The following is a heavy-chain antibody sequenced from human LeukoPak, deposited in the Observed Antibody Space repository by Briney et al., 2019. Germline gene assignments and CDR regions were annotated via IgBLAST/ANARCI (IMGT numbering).Heavy chain of an antibody. CDR1: GYTFTAYY. D-gene: IGHD6-19*01. CDR3: AREPNSSGWYMFFDY. V-gene: IGHV1-2*02. CDR2: INPNSGGT. J-gene: IGHJ4*02. Sequence: GASVKVSCKASGYTFTAYYIHWVRQAPGQGLEWIGWINPNSGGTNYAQKLQGRVTMTTETSTSTAYMELRSLRSDDTAVYYCAREPNSSGWYMFFDYWGQGSLVTVSS.